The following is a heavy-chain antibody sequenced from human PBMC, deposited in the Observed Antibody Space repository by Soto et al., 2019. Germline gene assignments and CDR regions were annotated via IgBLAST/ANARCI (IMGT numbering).Heavy chain of an antibody. CDR1: GDSYSISTYS. D-gene: IGHD6-19*01. CDR3: AGMPYTSGLRFDP. V-gene: IGHV4-30-2*01. J-gene: IGHJ5*02. CDR2: IYQSGVT. Sequence: SETLSLTCNMSGDSYSISTYSWSWIRQPPGKALQWIGFIYQSGVTSYNPSLASRVSISLDRSNNQCSLKLKSVTAADTAVYFCAGMPYTSGLRFDPWGPGTLVTSPQ.